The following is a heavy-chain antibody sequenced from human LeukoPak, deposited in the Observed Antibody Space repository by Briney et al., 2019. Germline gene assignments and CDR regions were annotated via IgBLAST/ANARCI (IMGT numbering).Heavy chain of an antibody. Sequence: GASVKVSCKASGYTFTSYDIHWVRQAPGQGLEWMGWINPNSGGTNYAQKFQGRVTMTRDTSISTAYMELSRLRSDDTAVYYCARMGLVRCSGYDYVDYWGQGTLVTVSS. V-gene: IGHV1-2*02. J-gene: IGHJ4*02. D-gene: IGHD5-12*01. CDR1: GYTFTSYD. CDR3: ARMGLVRCSGYDYVDY. CDR2: INPNSGGT.